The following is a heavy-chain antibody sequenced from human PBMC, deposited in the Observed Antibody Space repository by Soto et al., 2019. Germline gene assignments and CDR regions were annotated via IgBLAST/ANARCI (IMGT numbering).Heavy chain of an antibody. CDR2: INAGNGNT. CDR1: GYTFTSYA. V-gene: IGHV1-3*01. Sequence: GASVKVSCKASGYTFTSYAMHWVRQAPGQRLEWMGWINAGNGNTKYSQKFQGRVTITRDTSASTAYMELSSLRSEDTGMYYCARHSKGQYYYGMDVWGQGTTVTVSS. J-gene: IGHJ6*02. CDR3: ARHSKGQYYYGMDV.